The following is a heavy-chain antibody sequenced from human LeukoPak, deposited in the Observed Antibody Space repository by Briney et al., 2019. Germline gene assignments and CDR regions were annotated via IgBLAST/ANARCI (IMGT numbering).Heavy chain of an antibody. D-gene: IGHD5-18*01. V-gene: IGHV3-7*01. Sequence: PGGSLRLSCAASGFTFSNYWMNWVRQAPGKGLEWVANIKQDGSEKYYVDSVKGRFTISRDNAKNSLYLQMNSLRAEDTAVYYCASGGTAMVFDYWGQGTLVTVSS. CDR3: ASGGTAMVFDY. CDR2: IKQDGSEK. J-gene: IGHJ4*02. CDR1: GFTFSNYW.